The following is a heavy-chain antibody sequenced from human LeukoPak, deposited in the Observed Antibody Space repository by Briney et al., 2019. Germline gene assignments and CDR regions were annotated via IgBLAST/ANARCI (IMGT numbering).Heavy chain of an antibody. J-gene: IGHJ4*02. Sequence: GMSLRLSCVASGFLFTRNAMHWVRQAPGKGLEWVAVTSPDGSEQYYADSAKGRFTISRDNSKNTVFLQMNSLTTEDTALYSCFTGSEFYYDSWGQGILVTVSS. CDR2: TSPDGSEQ. D-gene: IGHD1-14*01. V-gene: IGHV3-30*01. CDR3: FTGSEFYYDS. CDR1: GFLFTRNA.